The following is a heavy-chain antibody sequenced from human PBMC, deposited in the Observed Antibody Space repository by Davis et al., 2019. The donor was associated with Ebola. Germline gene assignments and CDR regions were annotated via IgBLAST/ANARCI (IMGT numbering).Heavy chain of an antibody. J-gene: IGHJ6*03. CDR3: ARVSENYHYHYMDV. V-gene: IGHV1-18*01. Sequence: ASVKVSCKASGYNFASYGISWVRQAPGQGLEWMGWISVYTGNTNYPQNFQGRVTMTTDTSTTTAYMELRSLTSDDTAVYYCARVSENYHYHYMDVWGKGTTVTVSS. CDR2: ISVYTGNT. D-gene: IGHD1-14*01. CDR1: GYNFASYG.